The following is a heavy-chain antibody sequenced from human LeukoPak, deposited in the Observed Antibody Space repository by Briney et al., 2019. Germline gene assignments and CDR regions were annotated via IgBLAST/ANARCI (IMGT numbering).Heavy chain of an antibody. V-gene: IGHV3-53*01. CDR1: GFTVSSNY. CDR3: ARGAGYNYPYYFDY. Sequence: GGSLRLSCAASGFTVSSNYMNWVRQAPGKGLEWVSVIYGGGNIYYADSVKGRFTISRDNSKNTLYLQMNSLRAEDTAVYYCARGAGYNYPYYFDYWGQGTLVTVYS. CDR2: IYGGGNI. D-gene: IGHD5-24*01. J-gene: IGHJ4*02.